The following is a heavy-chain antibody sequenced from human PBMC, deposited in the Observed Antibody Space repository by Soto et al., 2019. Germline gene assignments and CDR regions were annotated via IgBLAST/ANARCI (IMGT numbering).Heavy chain of an antibody. CDR3: AIDLAKGCGFAGFDY. Sequence: AAVKITCNASGDTFTANYIHWVRQAPGQGVEWMGWINPQSGGTNYPQKFQGRVTMTRDTSLSTVYMTLIRLTSDDTAEYYCAIDLAKGCGFAGFDYWRQGTPVPAS. J-gene: IGHJ4*02. V-gene: IGHV1-2*02. D-gene: IGHD2-21*01. CDR1: GDTFTANY. CDR2: INPQSGGT.